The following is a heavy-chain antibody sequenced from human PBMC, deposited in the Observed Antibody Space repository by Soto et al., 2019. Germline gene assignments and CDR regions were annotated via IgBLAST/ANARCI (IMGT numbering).Heavy chain of an antibody. Sequence: GGSLRLSCAAFGFTFSSYGLNWVRQAQGKGLEWVEVIWYDGSNKYYADSLKGRFTISRDNSKNTLYLQMNSLRAEDTAVYYCASARSGYYQLDYWGQGTLVTVSS. V-gene: IGHV3-33*01. CDR1: GFTFSSYG. CDR2: IWYDGSNK. CDR3: ASARSGYYQLDY. J-gene: IGHJ4*02. D-gene: IGHD3-3*01.